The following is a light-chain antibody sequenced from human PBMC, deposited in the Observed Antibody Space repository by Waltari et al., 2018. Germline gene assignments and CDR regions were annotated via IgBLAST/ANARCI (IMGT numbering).Light chain of an antibody. V-gene: IGKV1-39*01. CDR3: QQSYSTPGLS. CDR1: QGISTY. Sequence: DIPLTQAPSSLSASVGDRLPIPCRASQGISTYLNWYQHKPGKAPKLLISGASSLRSGVPSRFSGSGSGTFFSLTISTLQSEDFATYYCQQSYSTPGLSFGGGTKVEIK. CDR2: GAS. J-gene: IGKJ4*01.